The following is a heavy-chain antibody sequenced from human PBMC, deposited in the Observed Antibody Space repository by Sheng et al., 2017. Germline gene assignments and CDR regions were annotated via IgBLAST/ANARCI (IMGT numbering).Heavy chain of an antibody. CDR1: GFTFSSYA. CDR3: ARAGGAAHMDY. D-gene: IGHD6-6*01. CDR2: ISYDGSNK. Sequence: QVQLVESGGGVVQPGRSLRLSCAASGFTFSSYAMHWVRQAPGKGLEWVAVISYDGSNKYYADSVKGRFTISRDNSKNTLYLQMNSLRAEDTAVYYCARAGGAAHMDYWGQGTLVTVSS. J-gene: IGHJ4*02. V-gene: IGHV3-30-3*01.